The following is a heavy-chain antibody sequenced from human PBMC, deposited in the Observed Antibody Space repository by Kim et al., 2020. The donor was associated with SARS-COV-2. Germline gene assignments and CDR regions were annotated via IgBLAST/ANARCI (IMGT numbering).Heavy chain of an antibody. CDR2: INSDGSGT. V-gene: IGHV3-74*01. CDR3: ARGPVGNSYFDY. CDR1: EFTFSNYW. Sequence: GGSLRLSCAASEFTFSNYWMHWVRLAPGQGLVWVSRINSDGSGTAYADSVKGRFTVSRDNAKNTLYLQMNNLRDEDTAVYYCARGPVGNSYFDYWGLGTLVTVYS. J-gene: IGHJ4*02. D-gene: IGHD1-26*01.